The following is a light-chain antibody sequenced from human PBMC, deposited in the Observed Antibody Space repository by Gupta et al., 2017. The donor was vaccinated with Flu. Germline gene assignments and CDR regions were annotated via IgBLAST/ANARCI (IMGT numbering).Light chain of an antibody. V-gene: IGKV1-12*01. CDR1: QGIRTW. Sequence: IQMTQSPSSVSASVGDRVTITCRASQGIRTWLAWYQQKPGKAPKLLLYSASTLQSGVPSRFSGSGSGTDVTLTISSLQPEDFATYYCQQTNSFPYSFGQGTKLEIK. CDR2: SAS. J-gene: IGKJ2*03. CDR3: QQTNSFPYS.